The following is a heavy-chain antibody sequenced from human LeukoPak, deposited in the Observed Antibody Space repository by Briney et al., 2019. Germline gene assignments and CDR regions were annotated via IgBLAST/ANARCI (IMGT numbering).Heavy chain of an antibody. Sequence: ASVKVSCKASGYTFTSYGISWVRQAPGQGLEWMGWINPNSGGTNYAQKFQGRVTMTRDTSISTAYMELSRLRSDDTAVYYCAREDSGYSYGLFDYWGQGTLVTVSS. V-gene: IGHV1-2*02. CDR3: AREDSGYSYGLFDY. CDR1: GYTFTSYG. D-gene: IGHD5-18*01. CDR2: INPNSGGT. J-gene: IGHJ4*02.